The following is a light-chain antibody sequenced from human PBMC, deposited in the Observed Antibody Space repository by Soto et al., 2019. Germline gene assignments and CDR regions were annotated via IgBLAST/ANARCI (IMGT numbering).Light chain of an antibody. V-gene: IGLV2-8*01. J-gene: IGLJ2*01. CDR3: SSYAGSNIDV. CDR2: EVS. Sequence: QSALTQPPSASGSPGQSVTISCTGTSSDVGGYNFVSWYQQHPGKAPKLMIYEVSERPSGVPDRFSGSKSGNTASLTVSGLQAEDEADYYCSSYAGSNIDVFGGGTKLTVL. CDR1: SSDVGGYNF.